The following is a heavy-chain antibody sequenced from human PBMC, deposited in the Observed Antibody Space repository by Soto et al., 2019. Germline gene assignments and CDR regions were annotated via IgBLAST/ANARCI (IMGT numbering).Heavy chain of an antibody. V-gene: IGHV3-11*01. D-gene: IGHD1-26*01. CDR2: ISNSDYTT. J-gene: IGHJ4*02. Sequence: QVHLVASGGGLVKPGGSLRLSCVASGITLSDNYMTWIRQAPGKGLEWLSYISNSDYTTYYADSVKGRFTISSDNAQNSLYLQLNGRRVEDTAVYYCASGKWALDYWGQGILVTVSS. CDR1: GITLSDNY. CDR3: ASGKWALDY.